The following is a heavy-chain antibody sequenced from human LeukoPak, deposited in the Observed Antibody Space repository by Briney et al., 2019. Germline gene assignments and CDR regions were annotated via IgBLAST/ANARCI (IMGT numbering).Heavy chain of an antibody. J-gene: IGHJ4*02. CDR1: GFTFSSYA. CDR2: ISARGDSP. D-gene: IGHD2-15*01. Sequence: GESLRLSCSASGFTFSSYAMCWGRDPPGTGLEWVSAISARGDSPHYADSVQGRFTLSRDNSKNTLYLQLNSLRAEDTAVYYCARALAGYCSACSCHGDYWGQGTLVTVSS. V-gene: IGHV3-23*01. CDR3: ARALAGYCSACSCHGDY.